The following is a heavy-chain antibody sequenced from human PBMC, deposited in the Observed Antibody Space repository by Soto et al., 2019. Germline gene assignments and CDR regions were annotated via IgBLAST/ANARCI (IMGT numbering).Heavy chain of an antibody. D-gene: IGHD2-2*01. CDR3: ARVVPGAEAWFGP. CDR1: GYTFSNYG. Sequence: ASVKVSCKTSGYTFSNYGITWVRQAPGQPLEWLGWVSLYSDGTNYAQKFQGRVSMTTDTSTTTAYMELRSLRSDDTAVYYCARVVPGAEAWFGPWGQGTLVTVSS. CDR2: VSLYSDGT. J-gene: IGHJ5*02. V-gene: IGHV1-18*01.